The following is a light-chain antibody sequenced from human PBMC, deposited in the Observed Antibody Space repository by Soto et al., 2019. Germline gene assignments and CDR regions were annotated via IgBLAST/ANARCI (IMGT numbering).Light chain of an antibody. J-gene: IGKJ1*01. CDR1: QSLVYSDGNTY. V-gene: IGKV2-30*01. CDR2: KVS. Sequence: DVEMTQSPLSLPVTLGQPASISCRSSQSLVYSDGNTYLNWFQQRPGQSPRRLIYKVSTRDSWVPDRCSGSGLGSDFTLNISRVEAEDVAVDYCMQATHWPKTFGQGTKVEIK. CDR3: MQATHWPKT.